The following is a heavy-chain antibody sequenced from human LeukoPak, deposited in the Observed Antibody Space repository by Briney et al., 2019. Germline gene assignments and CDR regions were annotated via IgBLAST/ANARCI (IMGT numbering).Heavy chain of an antibody. CDR3: AREDYDYVWGSYRSYYFDY. Sequence: PSETLSLTCAVYGGSFSVYYWSWIRQPPGKGLEWIGEINHSGSTNYNPSLKSRVTISVDTSKNQFSLKLSSVTAADTAVYYCAREDYDYVWGSYRSYYFDYWGQGTTVTVSS. CDR2: INHSGST. D-gene: IGHD3-16*02. V-gene: IGHV4-34*01. CDR1: GGSFSVYY. J-gene: IGHJ4*03.